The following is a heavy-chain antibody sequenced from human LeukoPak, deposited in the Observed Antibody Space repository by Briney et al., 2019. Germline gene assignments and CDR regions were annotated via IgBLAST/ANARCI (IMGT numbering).Heavy chain of an antibody. V-gene: IGHV3-23*01. D-gene: IGHD6-13*01. J-gene: IGHJ4*02. CDR3: ASPSPGGPAAGLFDY. Sequence: GGSLRLSCAASGFTFSSYAMSWVRQAPGKGLEWVSAIRGSGGITFYADSVKGRFTISRDNSKNTLYLQMNSLRADDTAVYYCASPSPGGPAAGLFDYWGQGTLVTVSS. CDR2: IRGSGGIT. CDR1: GFTFSSYA.